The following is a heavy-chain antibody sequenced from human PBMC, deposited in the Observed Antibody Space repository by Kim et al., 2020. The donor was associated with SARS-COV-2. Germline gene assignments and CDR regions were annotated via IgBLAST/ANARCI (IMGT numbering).Heavy chain of an antibody. D-gene: IGHD3-16*01. CDR3: ARGALDL. Sequence: LTCAASVFSFVREGMRWGCGTQGEGGEWVPSILHDGSVKFYVDSLKGRFTISRDNAKDSVFLQMNSLTVGDTAVYYCARGALDLWGQGHLVTVSS. V-gene: IGHV3-7*01. CDR2: ILHDGSVK. J-gene: IGHJ5*02. CDR1: VFSFVREG.